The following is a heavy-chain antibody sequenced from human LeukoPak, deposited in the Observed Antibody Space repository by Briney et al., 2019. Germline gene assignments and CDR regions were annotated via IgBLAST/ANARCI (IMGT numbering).Heavy chain of an antibody. CDR3: AKDSPLLTI. V-gene: IGHV3-23*01. CDR1: GFTFSSYC. J-gene: IGHJ3*02. CDR2: ISYNDGST. Sequence: GGSLRLSCAASGFTFSSYCMSWVRQAPGKGLQWVSAISYNDGSTYYADSVKGRFTISRDNSKNTLYLQMNSLRAEDTATYYCAKDSPLLTIWGQGTMVTVSS.